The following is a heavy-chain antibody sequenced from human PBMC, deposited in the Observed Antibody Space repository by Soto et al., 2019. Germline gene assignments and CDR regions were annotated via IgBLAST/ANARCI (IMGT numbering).Heavy chain of an antibody. V-gene: IGHV4-34*01. D-gene: IGHD3-9*01. Sequence: PSETLSLTCAVYGGSFSGYYWSWIRQPPGKGLEWIGEINHSGSTNYNPSLKSRVTISVDTSKNQFSLKLSSVTAADTAVYYCARGWFQGITIFLLVINYYYYAMDFWGQGTMVTVSS. J-gene: IGHJ6*02. CDR1: GGSFSGYY. CDR2: INHSGST. CDR3: ARGWFQGITIFLLVINYYYYAMDF.